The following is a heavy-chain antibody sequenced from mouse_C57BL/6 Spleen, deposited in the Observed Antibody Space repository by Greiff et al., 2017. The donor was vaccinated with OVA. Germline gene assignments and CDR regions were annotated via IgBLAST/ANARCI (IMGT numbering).Heavy chain of an antibody. V-gene: IGHV7-3*01. CDR3: ARYEDYYAMDY. Sequence: EVMLVESGGGLVQPGGSLSLSCAASGFTFTDYYMSWVRQPPGKALEWLGFIRNKANGYTTEYSASVKGRFTISRDNSQSILYLQMNALRAEDSATYYCARYEDYYAMDYWGQGTLVTVSS. J-gene: IGHJ4*01. CDR1: GFTFTDYY. CDR2: IRNKANGYTT.